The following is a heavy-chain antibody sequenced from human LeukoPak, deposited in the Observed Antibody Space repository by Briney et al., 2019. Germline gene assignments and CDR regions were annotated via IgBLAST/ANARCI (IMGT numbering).Heavy chain of an antibody. J-gene: IGHJ6*04. Sequence: GGSLRLSCAASGFTFSSYWMSWVRQAPGKGLEWVANIKQDGSEKYYVDSVKGRFTISRDNAKNSLYLQMNSLRAEDTAVYYCARYCSGGSCTYYYYDMDVWGKGTTVTVSS. CDR2: IKQDGSEK. CDR1: GFTFSSYW. V-gene: IGHV3-7*03. D-gene: IGHD2-15*01. CDR3: ARYCSGGSCTYYYYDMDV.